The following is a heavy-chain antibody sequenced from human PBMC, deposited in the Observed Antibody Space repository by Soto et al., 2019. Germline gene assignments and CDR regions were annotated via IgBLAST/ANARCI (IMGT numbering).Heavy chain of an antibody. CDR2: IYYSGST. D-gene: IGHD7-27*01. Sequence: QLQLQESGPGLVEPSETLSLTCTVSGGSISSSSYYWGWIRQPPGKGLEWIGCIYYSGSTYYNPSLKSRVTISVDTSKNQFSLKLSSVTAADTAVYYCARQLGTGWFDPWGQGTLVTVSS. V-gene: IGHV4-39*01. J-gene: IGHJ5*02. CDR3: ARQLGTGWFDP. CDR1: GGSISSSSYY.